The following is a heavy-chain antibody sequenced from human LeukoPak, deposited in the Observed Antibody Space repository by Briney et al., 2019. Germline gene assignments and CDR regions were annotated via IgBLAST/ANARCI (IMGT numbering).Heavy chain of an antibody. J-gene: IGHJ4*02. CDR2: INPNSGGT. CDR3: ARAGRVSRPSSGWYLGY. D-gene: IGHD6-19*01. Sequence: VASVKVSCKASGYTFTGYYMHWVRQAPGQGLEWMGWINPNSGGTNYAQKFQGRVTMTRDTSISTAYMELSRLRSDDTAVYYCARAGRVSRPSSGWYLGYWGQGTLVTVSS. V-gene: IGHV1-2*02. CDR1: GYTFTGYY.